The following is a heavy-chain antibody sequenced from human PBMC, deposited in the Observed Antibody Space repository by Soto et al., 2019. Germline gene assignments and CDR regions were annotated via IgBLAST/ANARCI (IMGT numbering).Heavy chain of an antibody. Sequence: QVQLVQSGAEVKKPGASVKVSCKASGYTFTSYDINWVRQATGQGLEWMGWMNPNRGNTGYAQKLRGRVTMTRNTSISTAYMELSSLRSEDTAVYYCARESPGTISMDVWGQGTTVTVSS. D-gene: IGHD1-1*01. J-gene: IGHJ6*02. CDR1: GYTFTSYD. CDR2: MNPNRGNT. V-gene: IGHV1-8*01. CDR3: ARESPGTISMDV.